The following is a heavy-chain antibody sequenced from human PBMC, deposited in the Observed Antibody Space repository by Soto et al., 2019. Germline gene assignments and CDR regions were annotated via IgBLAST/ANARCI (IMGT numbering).Heavy chain of an antibody. CDR3: ARVVPGAEAWFGP. CDR1: GYTFSNYG. J-gene: IGHJ5*02. CDR2: ISLYRDGT. D-gene: IGHD2-2*01. V-gene: IGHV1-18*01. Sequence: ASVKVSCKTSGYTFSNYGITWVRQAPGQPLEWLGWISLYRDGTNYAQKFQGRVSMTTDTSTTTAYMELRSLRSYDTAVYYCARVVPGAEAWFGPWGQGTLVTVSS.